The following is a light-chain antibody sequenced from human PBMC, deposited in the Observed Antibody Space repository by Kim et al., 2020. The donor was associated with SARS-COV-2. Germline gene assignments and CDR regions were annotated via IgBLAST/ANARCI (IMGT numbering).Light chain of an antibody. J-gene: IGKJ4*01. CDR2: GAF. CDR1: QSVNSNT. V-gene: IGKV3-20*01. CDR3: QQYGSSPET. Sequence: SPGESATLSCRASQSVNSNTLAWYQRKPGQAPRLLIYGAFSRATGIPDRFSGSGSGTDFTLTINRLEPEDFAVYDCQQYGSSPETFGGGTKVDIK.